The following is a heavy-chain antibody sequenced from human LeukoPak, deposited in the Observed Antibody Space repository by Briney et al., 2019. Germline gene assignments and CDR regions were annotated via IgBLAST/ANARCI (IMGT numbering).Heavy chain of an antibody. CDR2: IIPIFGTA. V-gene: IGHV1-69*13. Sequence: ASVKVSCKASGGTFSSYAISWVRQAPGQGLEWMGGIIPIFGTANYAQKFQGRVTITADESTSTAYMELSSLRSEDTAVYYCAREAYGDYVGVGYWGQETLVTVSS. J-gene: IGHJ4*02. CDR3: AREAYGDYVGVGY. CDR1: GGTFSSYA. D-gene: IGHD4-17*01.